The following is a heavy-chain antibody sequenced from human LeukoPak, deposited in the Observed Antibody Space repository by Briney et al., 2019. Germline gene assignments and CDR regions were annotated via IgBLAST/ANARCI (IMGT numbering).Heavy chain of an antibody. CDR3: ARNVLRYFDWPRPLDY. V-gene: IGHV1-8*01. D-gene: IGHD3-9*01. CDR1: GYTFTSYD. CDR2: MNPNGGNT. Sequence: ASVKVSCKASGYTFTSYDINWVRQATGQGLEWMGWMNPNGGNTGYAQKFQGRVSMTRNTSISTAYMELSSLRSEDTAVYYCARNVLRYFDWPRPLDYWGQGTLVTVSS. J-gene: IGHJ4*02.